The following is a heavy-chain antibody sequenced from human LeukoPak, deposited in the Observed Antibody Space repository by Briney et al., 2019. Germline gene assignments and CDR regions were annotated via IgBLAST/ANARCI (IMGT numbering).Heavy chain of an antibody. D-gene: IGHD1-26*01. CDR2: ISGSGGST. Sequence: GGSLRLSCAASGFTFSSYAMSWVRQAPGKGLEWVSAISGSGGSTYYADSVKGRFTISRDNAKNSLYLQMNSLRAEDTAVYYCARDVRIVGATRGEYYFDYWGQGTLVTVSS. V-gene: IGHV3-23*01. CDR1: GFTFSSYA. CDR3: ARDVRIVGATRGEYYFDY. J-gene: IGHJ4*02.